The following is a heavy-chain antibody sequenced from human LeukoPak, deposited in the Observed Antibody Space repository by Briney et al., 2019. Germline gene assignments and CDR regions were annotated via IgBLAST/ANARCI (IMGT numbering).Heavy chain of an antibody. D-gene: IGHD2-2*01. CDR3: ARSELGYCSSTSCYGYYYYYMDV. Sequence: SVKVSCKASGGTFSSYAISWVRQAPGQGLEWMGGIIPIFGTANYAQKFQGRVTITTDESTSTAYMELSSLRSEDTAVYYCARSELGYCSSTSCYGYYYYYMDVWGKGTTVTVSS. CDR2: IIPIFGTA. J-gene: IGHJ6*03. V-gene: IGHV1-69*05. CDR1: GGTFSSYA.